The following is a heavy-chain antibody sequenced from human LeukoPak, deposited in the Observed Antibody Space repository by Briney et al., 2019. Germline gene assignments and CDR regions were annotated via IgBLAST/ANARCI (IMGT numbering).Heavy chain of an antibody. CDR1: RFTFDDYA. D-gene: IGHD3-22*01. J-gene: IGHJ3*02. CDR3: AKDILRAYSSGYYYRLSDAFDI. CDR2: ISGGGGST. V-gene: IGHV3-43*02. Sequence: GGSLTLSCAASRFTFDDYAMHWVRQAPGKGLECVSLISGGGGSTYYADSVKGRFTISRDNSKNSLYLQVESLRTEDTALYYCAKDILRAYSSGYYYRLSDAFDIWGPRTMVTVSS.